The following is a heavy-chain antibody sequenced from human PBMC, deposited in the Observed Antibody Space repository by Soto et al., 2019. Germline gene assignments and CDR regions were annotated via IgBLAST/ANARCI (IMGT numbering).Heavy chain of an antibody. CDR3: ARGQSGSYDWSYGMDV. CDR1: GFTFSSYD. V-gene: IGHV3-13*01. J-gene: IGHJ6*02. Sequence: PGGSLRLSCAASGFTFSSYDMHWVRQATGKGLEWVSAIGTAGDTYYPGSVKGRFTISRENAKNSLYLQMNSLRAGDTAVYYCARGQSGSYDWSYGMDVWGQGTTVPVSS. D-gene: IGHD1-26*01. CDR2: IGTAGDT.